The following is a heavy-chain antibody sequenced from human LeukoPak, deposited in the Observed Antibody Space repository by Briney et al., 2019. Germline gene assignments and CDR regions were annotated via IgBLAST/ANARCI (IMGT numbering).Heavy chain of an antibody. J-gene: IGHJ4*02. CDR3: ARGPAFDY. CDR2: ISSSSIYI. CDR1: GFTFSNYR. Sequence: GGSLRLSCAASGFTFSNYRMNWVRQAPGKGLEWVSSISSSSIYIYYADSLKGRFTISRDNAKNSLYLQMNSLRAEDTAVYYCARGPAFDYWGQGTLVTVSS. V-gene: IGHV3-21*04.